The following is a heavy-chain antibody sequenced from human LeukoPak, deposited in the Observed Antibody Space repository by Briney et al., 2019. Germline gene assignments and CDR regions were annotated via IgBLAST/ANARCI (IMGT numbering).Heavy chain of an antibody. CDR2: IYYSGST. CDR3: ARRSGWEPYFDY. D-gene: IGHD1-26*01. V-gene: IGHV4-59*01. Sequence: SETLSLTCTVSAGSISSYYWSWIRQPPGKGLEWIGYIYYSGSTNYNPSLRGRVTISVDTSKNQFPLKLSSVTAADTAVYYCARRSGWEPYFDYWGQGTLVTVSS. J-gene: IGHJ4*02. CDR1: AGSISSYY.